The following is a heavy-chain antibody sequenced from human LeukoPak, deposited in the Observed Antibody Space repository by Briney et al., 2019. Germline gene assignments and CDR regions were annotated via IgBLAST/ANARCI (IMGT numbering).Heavy chain of an antibody. J-gene: IGHJ6*02. CDR2: ISSSSSYI. CDR3: ARGPDFDWLLSRYYYYGMDA. V-gene: IGHV3-21*01. CDR1: GFTFSSYS. Sequence: GGSLRLSCAASGFTFSSYSMNWVRQAPGKGLEWVSSISSSSSYIYYADSVKGRFTISRDNAKNSLYLQMNSLRAEDTAVYYCARGPDFDWLLSRYYYYGMDAWGQGTTVTVSS. D-gene: IGHD3-9*01.